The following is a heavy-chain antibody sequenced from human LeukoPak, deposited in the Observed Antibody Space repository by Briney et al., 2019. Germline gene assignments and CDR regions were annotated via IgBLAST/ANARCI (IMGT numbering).Heavy chain of an antibody. CDR2: IIPILGIA. Sequence: ASVKVSCKASGGTFSSYAISWVRQAPGPGLEWMGRIIPILGIANYAQKFQGRVTITADKSTSTAYMELSSLRSEDTAVYYCARSYGDYGRGAFDIWGQGTMVTVSS. CDR3: ARSYGDYGRGAFDI. J-gene: IGHJ3*02. V-gene: IGHV1-69*04. D-gene: IGHD4-17*01. CDR1: GGTFSSYA.